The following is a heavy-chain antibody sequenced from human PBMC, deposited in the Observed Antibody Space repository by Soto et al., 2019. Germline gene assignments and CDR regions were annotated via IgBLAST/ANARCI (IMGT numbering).Heavy chain of an antibody. CDR1: GISLNNERVG. Sequence: SGPTLVNPTETLTLTCTVSGISLNNERVGVSWIRQSPGKALEWLADIFSNDEKSYSTFLRNRLTISKDTSRGQVFLIMTNMDPVDTGTYFCARAIFRLGYCGSTRCYELDYWGQGTTVTVSS. J-gene: IGHJ4*02. V-gene: IGHV2-26*01. CDR3: ARAIFRLGYCGSTRCYELDY. D-gene: IGHD2-2*01. CDR2: IFSNDEK.